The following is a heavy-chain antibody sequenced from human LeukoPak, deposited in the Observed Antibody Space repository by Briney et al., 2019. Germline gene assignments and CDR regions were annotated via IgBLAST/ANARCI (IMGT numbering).Heavy chain of an antibody. J-gene: IGHJ6*03. D-gene: IGHD2-15*01. CDR3: AREVVVAATRYMDV. Sequence: GGSLRLSCAASGFTVSSNYMSWVRQAPGKGLEWVSVFYAGDSTYYADSVKGRFTISRDNSKNTLFLQMNSLRVEDTAVYYCAREVVVAATRYMDVWGKGTTVTISS. CDR2: FYAGDST. CDR1: GFTVSSNY. V-gene: IGHV3-53*01.